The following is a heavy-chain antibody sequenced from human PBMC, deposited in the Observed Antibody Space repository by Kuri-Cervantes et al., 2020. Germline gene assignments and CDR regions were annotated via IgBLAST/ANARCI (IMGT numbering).Heavy chain of an antibody. D-gene: IGHD5-18*01. CDR2: ISDSGGDT. V-gene: IGHV3-23*01. Sequence: GESLKISCAASRFTFSSYAMNWVRQAPGKGLEWVSTISDSGGDTYYADSVKGRFTISRDNAKNTLYLQMNSLRAEDTALYYCVKDIGDTALGQFDSWGQGTLVTVSS. CDR3: VKDIGDTALGQFDS. CDR1: RFTFSSYA. J-gene: IGHJ4*02.